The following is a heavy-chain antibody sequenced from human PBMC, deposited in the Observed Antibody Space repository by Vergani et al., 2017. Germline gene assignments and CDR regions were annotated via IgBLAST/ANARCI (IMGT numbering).Heavy chain of an antibody. CDR3: ARGTFLHSFDN. CDR2: IYSSGST. V-gene: IGHV4-61*02. Sequence: QVQLHESGPGLLKPSQTLSLTCSVAGDSISSGNYYWNWIRQPAGKGLEWMGRIYSSGSTSYKPCIKSRITMSLDTSKNQFSLRLSSVTAADTAVYYCARGTFLHSFDNWGQGTVVTVSS. D-gene: IGHD1-26*01. CDR1: GDSISSGNYY. J-gene: IGHJ4*03.